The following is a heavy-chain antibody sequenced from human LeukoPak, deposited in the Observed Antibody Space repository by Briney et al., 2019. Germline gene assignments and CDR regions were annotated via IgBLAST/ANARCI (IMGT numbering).Heavy chain of an antibody. Sequence: GESLKISCKGSGYSFASYWIAWVRQLPGKGLELMGMIYPGASDIRYSPSFQGQVTISADKSISTTYLQWSGLKDSDTAIYYCARRTYSDSDKSFEFWGQGTLVTVSS. D-gene: IGHD6-13*01. CDR3: ARRTYSDSDKSFEF. J-gene: IGHJ4*02. CDR1: GYSFASYW. V-gene: IGHV5-51*01. CDR2: IYPGASDI.